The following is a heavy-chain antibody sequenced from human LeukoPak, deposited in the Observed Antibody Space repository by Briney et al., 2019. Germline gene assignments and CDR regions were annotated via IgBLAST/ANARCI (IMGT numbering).Heavy chain of an antibody. V-gene: IGHV3-23*01. D-gene: IGHD1-1*01. Sequence: GGSLSLSCTASGFTFSSYAMSWVRQAPGKGLEWVSAISGSGGGTYYADSVKGRFTISRDNSKNTLYLQMNSLRAEDTAIYYCAKASGTTGISAHDYWGQGTLVTVSS. CDR2: ISGSGGGT. CDR1: GFTFSSYA. J-gene: IGHJ4*02. CDR3: AKASGTTGISAHDY.